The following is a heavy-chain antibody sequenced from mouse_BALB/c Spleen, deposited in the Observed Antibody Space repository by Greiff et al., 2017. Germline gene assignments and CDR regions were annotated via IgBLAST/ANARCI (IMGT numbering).Heavy chain of an antibody. D-gene: IGHD1-2*01. Sequence: VKLEASGGGFVQPGGSRKLSCPASGFTFSSFRMHWVRQAPEKGLEWVAYISSGSSTIYYPDTVKGRFTISRDNPKNTLFLQMTSLRSEDTDMYYSARGRARITTATRDCEDGGEGTTVTGSA. V-gene: IGHV5-17*02. J-gene: IGHJ1*01. CDR2: ISSGSSTI. CDR3: ARGRARITTATRDCED. CDR1: GFTFSSFR.